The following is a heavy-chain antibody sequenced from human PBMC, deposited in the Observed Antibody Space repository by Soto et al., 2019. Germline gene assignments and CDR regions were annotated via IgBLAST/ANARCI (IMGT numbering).Heavy chain of an antibody. V-gene: IGHV1-8*01. J-gene: IGHJ5*02. CDR2: MNPNSGNT. Sequence: QVQLVQSGAEVKKPGASVKVSCKASGYTFTSYDINWVRQATGQGLEWMGWMNPNSGNTGYAQKFQGRVTMTRNTSRSTAYMELSSLRSEDTAVYYCARSRPNCSGGSCYVHWFDPWGQGTLVTVSS. CDR1: GYTFTSYD. CDR3: ARSRPNCSGGSCYVHWFDP. D-gene: IGHD2-15*01.